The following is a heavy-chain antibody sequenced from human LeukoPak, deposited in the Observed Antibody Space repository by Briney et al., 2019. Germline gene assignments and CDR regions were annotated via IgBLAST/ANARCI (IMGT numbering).Heavy chain of an antibody. CDR2: VSAYNGNT. Sequence: ASVKVSCKTYGYTFTDFGISWVRQAPGQGLEWIGWVSAYNGNTNYAQKLQGRVTMSTDTSTSTAYMELRSLRSDDTAVYYCARDFGDPVLRFLEWLLPNLDYWGQGTLVTVSS. V-gene: IGHV1-18*01. CDR3: ARDFGDPVLRFLEWLLPNLDY. D-gene: IGHD3-3*01. CDR1: GYTFTDFG. J-gene: IGHJ4*02.